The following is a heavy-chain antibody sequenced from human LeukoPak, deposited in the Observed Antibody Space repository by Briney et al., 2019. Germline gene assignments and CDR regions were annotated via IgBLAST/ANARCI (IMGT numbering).Heavy chain of an antibody. CDR1: GGSISSSSYY. Sequence: SETLSLTCTVSGGSISSSSYYWGWIRQPPGKGLEWIGSIYYSGSTYYNPSLKSRVTVSVDTSKNQFTLKLSSVTAADTAVYYCARVGLFYGWYAFDIWGQGTMVTVSS. CDR2: IYYSGST. V-gene: IGHV4-39*01. CDR3: ARVGLFYGWYAFDI. D-gene: IGHD2-8*02. J-gene: IGHJ3*02.